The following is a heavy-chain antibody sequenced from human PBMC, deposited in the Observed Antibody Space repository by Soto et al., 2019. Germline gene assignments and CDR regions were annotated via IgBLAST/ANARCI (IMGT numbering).Heavy chain of an antibody. J-gene: IGHJ4*02. CDR3: AKRFTLFGVNKLSPDAYY. V-gene: IGHV3-23*01. Sequence: EVHLLESGGGLVQPGGSLRLSCAASGFTFSNHAMSWVRQTPGEGLEWVSGISFSGDNTYYADSVRGRFTVSRDNSKSTLYLQMNSRRAEDTDVYYCAKRFTLFGVNKLSPDAYYWGQGTLVTVSS. CDR2: ISFSGDNT. CDR1: GFTFSNHA. D-gene: IGHD3-3*01.